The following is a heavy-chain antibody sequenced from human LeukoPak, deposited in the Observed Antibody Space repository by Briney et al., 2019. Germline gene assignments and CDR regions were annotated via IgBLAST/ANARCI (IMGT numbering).Heavy chain of an antibody. CDR3: ARAPRRITIFGVVSDNWFDP. D-gene: IGHD3-3*01. J-gene: IGHJ5*02. Sequence: SETLSLPCAVYGGSFSGYYWSWIRQPPGKGLEWIGAINHSGSTNYNPSLKSRVTISVDTSKNQFSLKLSSVTAADTAVYYCARAPRRITIFGVVSDNWFDPWGQGTLVTVSS. CDR2: INHSGST. V-gene: IGHV4-34*01. CDR1: GGSFSGYY.